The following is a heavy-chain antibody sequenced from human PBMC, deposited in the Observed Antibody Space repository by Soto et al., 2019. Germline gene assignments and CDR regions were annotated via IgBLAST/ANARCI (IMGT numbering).Heavy chain of an antibody. J-gene: IGHJ6*02. CDR1: GLPLVDFP. CDR3: AKEAGLVRFFDWLSNGLDV. CDR2: ISWNSGNK. V-gene: IGHV3-9*01. Sequence: DVQLVESGGDLVKPGRSLRLPFAAFGLPLVDFPMHGVRQAQGKGLGGASGISWNSGNKGYADSVKGRFTISRDNAKNFLYLEMNSLRAEDTALYYCAKEAGLVRFFDWLSNGLDVWGQGTAVTVS. D-gene: IGHD3-9*01.